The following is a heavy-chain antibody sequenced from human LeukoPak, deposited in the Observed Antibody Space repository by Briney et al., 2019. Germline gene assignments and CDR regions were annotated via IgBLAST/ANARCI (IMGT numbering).Heavy chain of an antibody. J-gene: IGHJ5*02. V-gene: IGHV4-59*01. CDR2: IYYSGST. D-gene: IGHD4-23*01. Sequence: SETLSLTCTVSGGSISSYYWSWIRQPPGKGLEWIGYIYYSGSTNYNPSLKSRVTISVDTSKNQFSLKLSSVTAADTAVYYCAREYTVAEGGQWFDPWGQGTLVTVSS. CDR3: AREYTVAEGGQWFDP. CDR1: GGSISSYY.